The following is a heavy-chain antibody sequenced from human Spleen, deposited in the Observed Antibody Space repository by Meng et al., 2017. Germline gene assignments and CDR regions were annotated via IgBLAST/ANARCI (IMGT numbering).Heavy chain of an antibody. Sequence: QVQVQQWGAGLLKPSETLSLTCTVSGVSISSGGYYWSWIRQHTGQGLEWLGHIYHSGSTSYSPSLKGRIAISVDTTNNQFSLKLTSVTAADTAVYFCAREGSYHWFDPWGQGTLVTVSS. CDR3: AREGSYHWFDP. CDR2: IYHSGST. J-gene: IGHJ5*02. D-gene: IGHD3-10*01. V-gene: IGHV4-31*03. CDR1: GVSISSGGYY.